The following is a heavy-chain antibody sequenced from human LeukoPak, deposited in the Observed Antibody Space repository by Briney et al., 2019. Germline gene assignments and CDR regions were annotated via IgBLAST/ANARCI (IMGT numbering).Heavy chain of an antibody. CDR3: GREPIVGAFFDY. CDR1: GGSFISSSYY. J-gene: IGHJ4*02. D-gene: IGHD1-26*01. V-gene: IGHV4-39*07. Sequence: PSETLSLTCTVSGGSFISSSYYWGWVRQPPGKGLEWIGSIYYSGSTSYNPSLKSRVTLSVDTSKNQFSLKLCSVTAADTAVYYCGREPIVGAFFDYWGQGILVTVSS. CDR2: IYYSGST.